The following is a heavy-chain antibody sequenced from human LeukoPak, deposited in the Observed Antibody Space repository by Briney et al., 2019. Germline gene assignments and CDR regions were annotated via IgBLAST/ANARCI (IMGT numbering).Heavy chain of an antibody. D-gene: IGHD3-22*01. V-gene: IGHV4-39*07. CDR2: IYYSGST. Sequence: SETLSLTCTVSGGSMRIGSYYWGWMRQPPGKGREWIGSIYYSGSTYYSPSLKRRVTISVDTSKIQFSLKVISVTAADPAVYYCARAERDSSAYYPYYYYYYMDVWGKGTTVTVSS. J-gene: IGHJ6*03. CDR3: ARAERDSSAYYPYYYYYYMDV. CDR1: GGSMRIGSYY.